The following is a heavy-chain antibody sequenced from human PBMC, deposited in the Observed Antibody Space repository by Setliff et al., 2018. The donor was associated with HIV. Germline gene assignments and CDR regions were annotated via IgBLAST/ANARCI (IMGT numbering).Heavy chain of an antibody. CDR2: INHSGST. D-gene: IGHD5-18*01. V-gene: IGHV4-34*01. J-gene: IGHJ4*02. CDR3: AATAMDYYFDY. Sequence: SETLSLTCAVYGGSFSGYYWSWIRQPPGKGLEWIGEINHSGSTNYNPSLKSRVTISVDTSKNQFSLKLSSVTAADTAVYYCAATAMDYYFDYWGQGTLVTVSS. CDR1: GGSFSGYY.